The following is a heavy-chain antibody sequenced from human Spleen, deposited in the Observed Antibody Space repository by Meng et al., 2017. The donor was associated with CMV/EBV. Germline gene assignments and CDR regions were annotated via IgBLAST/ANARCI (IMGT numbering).Heavy chain of an antibody. V-gene: IGHV4-30-4*01. D-gene: IGHD2-2*02. CDR2: ISHSGNI. CDR1: GGSISSGDNY. J-gene: IGHJ4*02. Sequence: LRLSCTVSGGSISSGDNYWSWIRQPPGKGLEWIGYISHSGNIHYNPSLESRVIISVDTSKNQFSLSLSSVTAADTALYYCAREGYCTNTRCYTDYWGQGTLVTVSS. CDR3: AREGYCTNTRCYTDY.